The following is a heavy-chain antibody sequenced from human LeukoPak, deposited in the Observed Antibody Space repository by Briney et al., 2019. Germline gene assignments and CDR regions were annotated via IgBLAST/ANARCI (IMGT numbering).Heavy chain of an antibody. CDR1: GFTFTNSV. CDR2: ISGGGGST. Sequence: PGGSLRLSCAASGFTFTNSVMNWVRQAPGKGLEWVSGISGGGGSTYYADSLGGRFIISRDNSKDMVYLQMNSLKVEDTATYYCGKEGGAWGQGTKVTVSS. V-gene: IGHV3-23*01. CDR3: GKEGGA. D-gene: IGHD3-16*01. J-gene: IGHJ5*02.